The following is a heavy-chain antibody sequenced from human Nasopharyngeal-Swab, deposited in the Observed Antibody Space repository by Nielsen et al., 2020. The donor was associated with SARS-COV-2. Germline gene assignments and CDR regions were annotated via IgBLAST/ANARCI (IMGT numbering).Heavy chain of an antibody. V-gene: IGHV1-3*01. CDR3: ARDQYYDFWSGYSRGLGWLDP. J-gene: IGHJ5*02. D-gene: IGHD3-3*01. Sequence: WVRQAPGQRLEWMGWINAGNGNTKYSQKFQGRVTITRDTSASTAYMELSSLRSEDTAVYYCARDQYYDFWSGYSRGLGWLDPWGQGTLVTVSS. CDR2: INAGNGNT.